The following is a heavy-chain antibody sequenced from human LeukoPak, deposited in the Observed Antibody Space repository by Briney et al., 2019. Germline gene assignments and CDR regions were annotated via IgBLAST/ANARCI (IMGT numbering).Heavy chain of an antibody. V-gene: IGHV3-23*01. Sequence: GGSLRLSCAASGFTFSSSAMSWVRQAPGKGLEWVSAISNNGGYTYYADSVQGRFTISRDNSKSTLCLQMNSLRAEDTAVYYCAREALLWFGESQGIDYWGQGTLVTVSS. CDR2: ISNNGGYT. J-gene: IGHJ4*02. CDR1: GFTFSSSA. D-gene: IGHD3-10*01. CDR3: AREALLWFGESQGIDY.